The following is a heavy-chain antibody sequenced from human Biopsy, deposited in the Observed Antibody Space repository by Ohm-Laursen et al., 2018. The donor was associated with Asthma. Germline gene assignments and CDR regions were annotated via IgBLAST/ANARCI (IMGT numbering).Heavy chain of an antibody. D-gene: IGHD3-10*01. V-gene: IGHV1-18*01. J-gene: IGHJ6*02. CDR1: GYTFNSAG. CDR3: ARAVDYSHYYGIDV. CDR2: ISVYNGNT. Sequence: ASVKVSCKTSGYTFNSAGITWVRQAPGQGLGGMGWISVYNGNTKVAQKLQDRVTMITDTSTSTACMELRSLRSDDTAVYFCARAVDYSHYYGIDVWGQGTTVTVS.